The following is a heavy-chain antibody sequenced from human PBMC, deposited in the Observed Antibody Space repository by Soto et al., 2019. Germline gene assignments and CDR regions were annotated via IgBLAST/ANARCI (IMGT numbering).Heavy chain of an antibody. Sequence: QVQLVQSGAEVKKPGSSVKVSCKASGGTFSSYAISWVRQAPGQGLEWMGGSIPISGTANYAQKFQGRATITADESTSTAYMELSSLRSEDTAVYYCARSQGSSTSLEIYYYYYYGMDVWGQGTKVTVSS. V-gene: IGHV1-69*01. CDR1: GGTFSSYA. D-gene: IGHD2-2*01. J-gene: IGHJ6*02. CDR3: ARSQGSSTSLEIYYYYYYGMDV. CDR2: SIPISGTA.